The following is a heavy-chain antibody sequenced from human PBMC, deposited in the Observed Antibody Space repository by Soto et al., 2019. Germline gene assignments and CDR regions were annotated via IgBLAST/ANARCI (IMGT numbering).Heavy chain of an antibody. D-gene: IGHD6-13*01. Sequence: QVQLQQWGAGLLKPSETLSLTGAVYGGSCSGYYWSWIRQPPGKGLEWIGEIKHSGSTNYNPALTSRATTSVDTSKNPCSQKLSSVTAADTTVYYGARGGDRYSSSRLDNHFDYWGQGTLVTVSS. CDR3: ARGGDRYSSSRLDNHFDY. J-gene: IGHJ4*02. CDR1: GGSCSGYY. V-gene: IGHV4-34*01. CDR2: IKHSGST.